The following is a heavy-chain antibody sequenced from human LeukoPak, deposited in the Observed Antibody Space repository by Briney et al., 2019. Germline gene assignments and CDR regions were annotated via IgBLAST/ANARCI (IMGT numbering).Heavy chain of an antibody. CDR2: IYYREST. D-gene: IGHD2-21*01. V-gene: IGHV4-59*08. CDR3: GSNNYNPPLKSRVTISVDPSKNQFSPKLSSVPAANTAEYYCATRPFTFGEPRAFDI. J-gene: IGHJ3*02. CDR1: GGSITSYY. Sequence: SETLSLTCTVSGGSITSYYCSWLRQPPGKGLEWIGYIYYRESTNYNPSLKSRVTISVDTSKNQFSPTLSSVTAAGPAVYYCGSNNYNPPLKSRVTISVDPSKNQFSPKLSSVPAANTAEYYCATRPFTFGEPRAFDIWGQGTMVTVSS.